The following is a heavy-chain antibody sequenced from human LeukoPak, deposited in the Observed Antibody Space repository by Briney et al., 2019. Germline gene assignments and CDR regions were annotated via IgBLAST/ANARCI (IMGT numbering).Heavy chain of an antibody. D-gene: IGHD1-26*01. V-gene: IGHV3-23*01. J-gene: IGHJ6*03. Sequence: PGGSLRLSCAASGFTFSSYGMSWVRQAPGKGLEWVSAISGSGGSTYYADSVKGRFTISRDNSKNSLYLQMNSLRAEDTAVYYCARDRSYGGSYYMDVWGKGTTVTVSS. CDR1: GFTFSSYG. CDR3: ARDRSYGGSYYMDV. CDR2: ISGSGGST.